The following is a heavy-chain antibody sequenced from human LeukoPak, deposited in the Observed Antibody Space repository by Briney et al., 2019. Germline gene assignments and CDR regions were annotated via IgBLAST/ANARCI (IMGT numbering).Heavy chain of an antibody. J-gene: IGHJ4*02. CDR3: ASAGYNSPW. CDR1: GFTVSSNY. D-gene: IGHD5-24*01. CDR2: FYSGGDA. V-gene: IGHV3-66*01. Sequence: PGGSLRLSCAASGFTVSSNYMSWVRQAPGKGLEWVSTFYSGGDASYLDSVKGRFTVSRDNSKNTLYLQMNSLRAEDTAVYYCASAGYNSPWWGQGTLVTVSS.